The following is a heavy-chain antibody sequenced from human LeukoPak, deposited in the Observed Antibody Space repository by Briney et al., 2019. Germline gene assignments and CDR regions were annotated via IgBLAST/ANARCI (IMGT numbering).Heavy chain of an antibody. Sequence: GGSLRLSCAASGFTFSDYYMSWIRQAPGKGLEWVSYISSSSSYTDYADSVKGRFTISRDNAKNSLYLQMNSLRAEDTAVYYCARGDCSSTSCYASWGKRYYYYYGMDVWGKGTTVTVSS. CDR1: GFTFSDYY. CDR3: ARGDCSSTSCYASWGKRYYYYYGMDV. V-gene: IGHV3-11*06. CDR2: ISSSSSYT. D-gene: IGHD2-2*01. J-gene: IGHJ6*04.